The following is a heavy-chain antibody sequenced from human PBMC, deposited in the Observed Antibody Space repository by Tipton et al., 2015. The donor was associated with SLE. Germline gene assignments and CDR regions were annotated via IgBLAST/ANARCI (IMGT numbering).Heavy chain of an antibody. V-gene: IGHV3-30*18. Sequence: SLRLSCVASGFSFRSYGMNWVRQAPGKGLEWVAVISYDGSNKYNADSVKGRFSISRDNSKNTLSLQMNSLRAEDTAVYYCAKAAYATAHGGAYFDYWGQGTLVTVSS. CDR3: AKAAYATAHGGAYFDY. CDR2: ISYDGSNK. CDR1: GFSFRSYG. J-gene: IGHJ4*02. D-gene: IGHD4-17*01.